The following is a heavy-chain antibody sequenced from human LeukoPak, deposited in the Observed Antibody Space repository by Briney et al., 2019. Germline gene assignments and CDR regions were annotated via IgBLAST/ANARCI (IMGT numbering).Heavy chain of an antibody. CDR2: LIPIFGTA. D-gene: IGHD3-22*01. Sequence: SSVKVSCKASGGTFSSYAISWVRQAPGQGLEWMGGLIPIFGTANYAQKFQGRVTITADESTSTAYMELSSLRSEDTAVYYCARDPGGGLFYDSSGYEPIWGQGTLVTVSS. CDR1: GGTFSSYA. CDR3: ARDPGGGLFYDSSGYEPI. V-gene: IGHV1-69*01. J-gene: IGHJ4*02.